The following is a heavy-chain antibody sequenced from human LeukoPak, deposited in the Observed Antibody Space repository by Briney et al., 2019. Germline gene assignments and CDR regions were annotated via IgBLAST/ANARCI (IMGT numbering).Heavy chain of an antibody. CDR1: GYSISSGHY. CDR3: AREVGYCSRTSCLDWFDP. Sequence: PSETLSLTCAVSGYSISSGHYWGWIPQPPGKGLEWIGNIYQSGSTFHNPSLKSRATISLDTSKNQFSLKLRSVTAADTAVYYCAREVGYCSRTSCLDWFDPWGQGTLVTVSS. V-gene: IGHV4-38-2*01. D-gene: IGHD2-2*01. CDR2: IYQSGST. J-gene: IGHJ5*02.